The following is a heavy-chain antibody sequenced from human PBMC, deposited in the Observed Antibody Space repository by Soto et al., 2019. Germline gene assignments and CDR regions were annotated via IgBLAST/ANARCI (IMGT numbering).Heavy chain of an antibody. CDR2: TIPLFGTT. D-gene: IGHD3-10*01. Sequence: QVQLVQSGVEVKKPGSSVRVSCKASGDTFKNSVISWVRQAPGQGLEWMGGTIPLFGTTDYAQKFQGRLTIPTDESTTTAYMEVSRLTSEDTAVYYCVAELDFGKLSVVWGQGTTVIVSS. J-gene: IGHJ6*02. V-gene: IGHV1-69*01. CDR1: GDTFKNSV. CDR3: VAELDFGKLSVV.